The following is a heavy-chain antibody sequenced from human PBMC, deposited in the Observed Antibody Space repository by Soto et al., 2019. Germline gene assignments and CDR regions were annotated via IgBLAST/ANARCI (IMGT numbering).Heavy chain of an antibody. CDR1: GFTFSHYG. J-gene: IGHJ4*02. Sequence: QVQLVESGGGVVQPGTSLRLSCAASGFTFSHYGIHWVRQAPGKGLEWVAVTWSGGRGEYYADSVRGRFTISRDNSKTPVYLQMNSLRVEDTAVYYCAKDDDTSSHYSLLDFRGQGTLVTFSS. D-gene: IGHD3-22*01. CDR3: AKDDDTSSHYSLLDF. CDR2: TWSGGRGE. V-gene: IGHV3-33*06.